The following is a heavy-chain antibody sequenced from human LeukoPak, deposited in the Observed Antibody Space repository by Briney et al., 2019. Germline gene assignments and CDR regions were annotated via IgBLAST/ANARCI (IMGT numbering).Heavy chain of an antibody. CDR2: IYPGDSDT. CDR1: GYSFTSYW. V-gene: IGHV5-51*01. Sequence: GESLKISCKGSGYSFTSYWIGWVRQMPRKGLEWMGIIYPGDSDTRYSPSFQGQVTISADKSISTAYLQRSSLKASDTAMYYGARHRMTTVILFYWGEGALVTVSS. D-gene: IGHD4-17*01. J-gene: IGHJ4*02. CDR3: ARHRMTTVILFY.